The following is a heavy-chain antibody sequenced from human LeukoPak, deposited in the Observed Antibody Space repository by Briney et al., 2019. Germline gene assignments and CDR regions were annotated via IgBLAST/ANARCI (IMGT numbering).Heavy chain of an antibody. D-gene: IGHD6-13*01. J-gene: IGHJ4*02. CDR3: ARAGSSWYIDY. V-gene: IGHV4-39*07. Sequence: SETLSLTCTVSGGSISSSSYYWGWIRQPPGKGLEWIGSIYYSGSTYYNPSLKSRVTISVDTSKNQFSLKLSSVTAADTAVYYCARAGSSWYIDYWGQGTLVTVSS. CDR1: GGSISSSSYY. CDR2: IYYSGST.